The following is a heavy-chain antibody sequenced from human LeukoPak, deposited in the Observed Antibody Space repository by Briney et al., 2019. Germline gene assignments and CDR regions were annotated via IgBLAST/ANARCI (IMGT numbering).Heavy chain of an antibody. Sequence: PGGSLRLSCAASGLTFSNYWMHWVRQAPGKGLVWVSHINNDGSSTNYADSVKGRFTISRDNAKNTLYLQMNSLRAEDTAVYYCARGSRSPDPWGQGTLVTVSS. CDR1: GLTFSNYW. CDR2: INNDGSST. V-gene: IGHV3-74*01. J-gene: IGHJ5*02. CDR3: ARGSRSPDP. D-gene: IGHD2-2*01.